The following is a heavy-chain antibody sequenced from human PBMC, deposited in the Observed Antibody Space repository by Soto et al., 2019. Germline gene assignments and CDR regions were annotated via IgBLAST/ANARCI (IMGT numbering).Heavy chain of an antibody. CDR1: GFTFSSYA. V-gene: IGHV3-23*01. D-gene: IGHD3-22*01. J-gene: IGHJ4*02. CDR2: VSANGRNT. CDR3: AKDLSSLGWLALGAPFDS. Sequence: GASVKVSCAASGFTFSSYAMNWVRQAPGKGLEWVSSVSANGRNTYYADSVKGRFTVSRDKSKNALFLQLDSLRVEDTAIYYCAKDLSSLGWLALGAPFDSWGPGTLVTVSS.